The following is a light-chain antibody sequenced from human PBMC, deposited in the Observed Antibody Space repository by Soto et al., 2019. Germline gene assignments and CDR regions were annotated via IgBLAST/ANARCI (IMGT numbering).Light chain of an antibody. Sequence: QSVLTQPASVSGSPGQSITISCTGTSSDVGGYNSVSWYQQHPGKAPKLMIYNVSNRPSGISDRFSGSRSGNTASLTISGLKAEDEADYYCSSYKSSSTYVFGTGTKLTVL. V-gene: IGLV2-14*03. CDR1: SSDVGGYNS. CDR3: SSYKSSSTYV. J-gene: IGLJ1*01. CDR2: NVS.